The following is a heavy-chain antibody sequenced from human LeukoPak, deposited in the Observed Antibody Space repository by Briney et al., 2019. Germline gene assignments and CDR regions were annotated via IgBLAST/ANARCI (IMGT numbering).Heavy chain of an antibody. CDR3: AKRSTQTTPSNYIYFYMDV. CDR2: MSANGDTT. D-gene: IGHD4-11*01. Sequence: GGSLRLSCAASGFTFYNYAMTWVHQAPGRGLEWVAAMSANGDTTYYADSVRGRSTISRDNFKNTLYLEMNSLRAEDTAVYYCAKRSTQTTPSNYIYFYMDVWGKGTTVTVS. CDR1: GFTFYNYA. J-gene: IGHJ6*03. V-gene: IGHV3-23*01.